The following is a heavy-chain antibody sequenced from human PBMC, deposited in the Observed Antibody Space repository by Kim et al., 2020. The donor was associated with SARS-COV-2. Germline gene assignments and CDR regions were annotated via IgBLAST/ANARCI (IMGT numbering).Heavy chain of an antibody. Sequence: GESLKISCKGSGYSFTSYWIGWVRQMPGKGLEWMGIIYPGDSDTRYSPSFQGQVTISADKSISTAYLQWSSLKASDTAMYYCARVAYYYDSSGYRVPWYYYYGMDVWGQGTTVTVSS. CDR3: ARVAYYYDSSGYRVPWYYYYGMDV. CDR1: GYSFTSYW. D-gene: IGHD3-22*01. J-gene: IGHJ6*02. CDR2: IYPGDSDT. V-gene: IGHV5-51*01.